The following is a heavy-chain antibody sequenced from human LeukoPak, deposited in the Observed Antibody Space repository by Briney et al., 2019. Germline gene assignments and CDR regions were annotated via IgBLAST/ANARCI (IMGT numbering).Heavy chain of an antibody. CDR2: ISAYNGNT. CDR1: GYTFTSYG. CDR3: ARNDYGDIACWYFDL. Sequence: ASVKVSCKTSGYTFTSYGISWVRQAPGQGLEWMGWISAYNGNTNYAQKLQGRVTMTTDTSTSTAYMELRSLRSDDTAAYYCARNDYGDIACWYFDLWGRGTLVTVSS. J-gene: IGHJ2*01. V-gene: IGHV1-18*01. D-gene: IGHD4-17*01.